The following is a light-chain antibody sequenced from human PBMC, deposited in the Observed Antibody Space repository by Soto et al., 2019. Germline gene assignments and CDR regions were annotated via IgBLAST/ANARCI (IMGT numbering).Light chain of an antibody. CDR3: SSYTSSSTYV. V-gene: IGLV2-14*01. J-gene: IGLJ1*01. CDR1: SSDVGGYNY. Sequence: QSALTQPASVSGSPGQLITISCTGTSSDVGGYNYVSWYQQHPGKAPKLIIYEVSNRPSGVSNRFSGSKSGNTASLTISGLQAEDEADYHCSSYTSSSTYVFGTGTKVTVL. CDR2: EVS.